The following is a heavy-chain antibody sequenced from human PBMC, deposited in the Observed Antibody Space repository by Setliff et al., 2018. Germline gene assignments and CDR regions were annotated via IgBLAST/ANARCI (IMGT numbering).Heavy chain of an antibody. D-gene: IGHD3-16*01. V-gene: IGHV1-69*05. CDR3: AMPRGTLPERSSKYYYYGMDV. J-gene: IGHJ6*02. CDR1: GGTFSSYA. Sequence: GASVKVSCKASGGTFSSYAISWVRQAPGQGLEWVGGIIPIFGTANYAQKFQGRVTITTDESTSTAYMELSSLRSEDTAVYYCAMPRGTLPERSSKYYYYGMDVWGQGTTVTVSS. CDR2: IIPIFGTA.